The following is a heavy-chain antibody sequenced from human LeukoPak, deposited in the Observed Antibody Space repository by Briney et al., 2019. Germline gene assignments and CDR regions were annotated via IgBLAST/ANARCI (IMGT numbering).Heavy chain of an antibody. D-gene: IGHD4-17*01. J-gene: IGHJ4*02. CDR1: GGTFSSYA. CDR3: ARAGVYDYGDYVAVQYFDY. CDR2: IIPIFGTA. Sequence: GASVKVSCKASGGTFSSYAISWVRQAPGQGLEWMGGIIPIFGTANYAQKFQGRVTITADESTSTAYMELSSLRSEDTAVYYCARAGVYDYGDYVAVQYFDYWGQGTLVTVSS. V-gene: IGHV1-69*13.